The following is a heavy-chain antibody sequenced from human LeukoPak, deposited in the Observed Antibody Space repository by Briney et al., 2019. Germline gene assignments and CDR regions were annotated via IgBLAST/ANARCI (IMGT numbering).Heavy chain of an antibody. J-gene: IGHJ4*02. CDR2: INQGGSES. D-gene: IGHD4-11*01. V-gene: IGHV3-7*01. CDR3: TKGRSNHY. Sequence: GGSLRLSCAVSGFRFNIHWMSWARQAPGKGLEWVANINQGGSESYYVDSVKGRFTISRDNAKKSLFLQMNSLRAEDTAVYYCTKGRSNHYWGQGTLVTVST. CDR1: GFRFNIHW.